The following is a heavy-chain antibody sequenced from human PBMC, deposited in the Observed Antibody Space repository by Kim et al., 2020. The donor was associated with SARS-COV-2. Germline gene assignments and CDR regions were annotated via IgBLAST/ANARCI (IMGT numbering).Heavy chain of an antibody. CDR3: AKAPSLIITATNN. Sequence: GGSLRLSCVGSGFTFSSYGMNWVRQAPGKGLEWVSGISHSGDSKYYADSVKGRFTISRDNSKNTLYLQMNSLRAEDTAVYYCAKAPSLIITATNNWGLGTLVTVSS. D-gene: IGHD2-15*01. CDR2: ISHSGDSK. V-gene: IGHV3-23*01. J-gene: IGHJ4*02. CDR1: GFTFSSYG.